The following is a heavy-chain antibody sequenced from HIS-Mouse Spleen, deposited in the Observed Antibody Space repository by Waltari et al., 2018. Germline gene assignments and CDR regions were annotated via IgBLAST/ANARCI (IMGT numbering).Heavy chain of an antibody. J-gene: IGHJ5*02. D-gene: IGHD5-12*01. V-gene: IGHV3-7*01. CDR3: ARERRGPGWFDP. Sequence: EVQLVESGGGLVQPGGSLRLSCAASGFTFSSYWMSWVRQAPGKGLEWVDNIKQEGSEKYYVESVKGRFTISRDNAKNSLYLQMNSLRAEDTAVYYCARERRGPGWFDPWGQGTLVTVSS. CDR1: GFTFSSYW. CDR2: IKQEGSEK.